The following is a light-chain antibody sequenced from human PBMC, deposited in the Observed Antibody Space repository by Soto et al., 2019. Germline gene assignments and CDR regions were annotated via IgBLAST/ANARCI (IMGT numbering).Light chain of an antibody. Sequence: QSVLTQPASVSGSPGQSITISYTGTSSDVGGYNYVSWYQQHPGKAPKLMIYEVSNRPSGVSNRFSGSKSGNTASLTISGLQAEDEADYYCSSYTSSSTLLVVFGGGTKVTVL. J-gene: IGLJ2*01. CDR3: SSYTSSSTLLVV. CDR2: EVS. V-gene: IGLV2-14*01. CDR1: SSDVGGYNY.